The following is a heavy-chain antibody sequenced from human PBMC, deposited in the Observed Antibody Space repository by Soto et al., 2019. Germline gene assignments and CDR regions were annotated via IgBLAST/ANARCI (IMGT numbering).Heavy chain of an antibody. CDR1: GFTFSSYG. CDR2: IWYDGSNK. D-gene: IGHD3-10*01. V-gene: IGHV3-33*01. J-gene: IGHJ4*02. Sequence: QVQLVESGGGVVQPGRSLRLSCAASGFTFSSYGMHWVRQAPGKGLEWVAVIWYDGSNKYYADSVKGRFTISRDKSKNTLYLQMNSLRAEDTAVYYCARDISDGSGGEYWGQGTLVTVSS. CDR3: ARDISDGSGGEY.